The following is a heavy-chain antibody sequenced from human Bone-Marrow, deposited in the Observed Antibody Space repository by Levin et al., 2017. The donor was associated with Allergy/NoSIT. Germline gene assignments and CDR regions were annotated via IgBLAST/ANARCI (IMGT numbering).Heavy chain of an antibody. CDR1: GFTFYSYT. CDR2: LSTGSSYI. J-gene: IGHJ2*01. Sequence: KTSETLSLTCAASGFTFYSYTMNWVRQAPGKGLEWLSSLSTGSSYIYYAASVKGRFTISRDTAKNSLYLQMNILRAEDTAVYYCARVCGALEWYYGLWGRGTLVTVSS. CDR3: ARVCGALEWYYGL. D-gene: IGHD1-26*01. V-gene: IGHV3-21*01.